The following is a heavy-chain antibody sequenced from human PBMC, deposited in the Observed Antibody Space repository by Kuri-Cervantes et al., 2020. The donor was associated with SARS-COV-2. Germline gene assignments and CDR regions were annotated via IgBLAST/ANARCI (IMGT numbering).Heavy chain of an antibody. V-gene: IGHV4-59*08. CDR1: GGSISSYY. Sequence: SETLSLTCTVSGGSISSYYWSWIRQPPGKGLEWIGYIYYSGSTNYNPSLKTRVTISVDTSKNQFSLRLSSVTAADATVYYCARLHYLYGMDVWGQGTTVTVSS. D-gene: IGHD3-10*01. CDR2: IYYSGST. J-gene: IGHJ6*02. CDR3: ARLHYLYGMDV.